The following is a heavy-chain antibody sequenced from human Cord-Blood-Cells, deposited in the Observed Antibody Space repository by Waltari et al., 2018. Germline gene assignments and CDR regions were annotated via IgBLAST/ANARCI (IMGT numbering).Heavy chain of an antibody. CDR2: IYYSGST. CDR1: GGSISSSSYY. D-gene: IGHD3-10*01. CDR3: ARGGSGGDYFDY. Sequence: QLQLQESGPGLVKPSETLSLTCTVSGGSISSSSYYWGWIRQPPGKGLEWIGSIYYSGSTYYNPSLKSRVTISVDTSKNQFSLKLSSVTAADTAVYYCARGGSGGDYFDYWGQGTLVTVSS. J-gene: IGHJ4*02. V-gene: IGHV4-39*01.